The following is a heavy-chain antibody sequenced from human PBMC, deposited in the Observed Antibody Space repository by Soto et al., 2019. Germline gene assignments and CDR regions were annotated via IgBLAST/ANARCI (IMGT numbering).Heavy chain of an antibody. CDR1: GGSISSGGYS. D-gene: IGHD1-1*01. CDR3: ARVTWNWSFDY. Sequence: PSETLSLTCAVSGGSISSGGYSWSWIRQPPGKGLEWIGCIYHSGSTYYNPSLKSRVTISVDTSKNQFSLKLSSVTAADTAVYYCARVTWNWSFDYWGQGTLVTVSS. V-gene: IGHV4-30-2*01. J-gene: IGHJ4*02. CDR2: IYHSGST.